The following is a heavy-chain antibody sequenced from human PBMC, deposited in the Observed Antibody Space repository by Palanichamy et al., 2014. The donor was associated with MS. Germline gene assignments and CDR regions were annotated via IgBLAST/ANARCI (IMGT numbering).Heavy chain of an antibody. Sequence: QVQLVQSGAEAKKPGASVKVSCKASGYTFGTYGITWVRQAPGQGLEWMGWISEYNANAKYAQRLQGRVTMTTDTSTSTAYMELRSLRSDDTAVYYCARRGALTGESRYFDLWGRGTLVIVSS. CDR3: ARRGALTGESRYFDL. D-gene: IGHD7-27*01. CDR2: ISEYNANA. CDR1: GYTFGTYG. J-gene: IGHJ2*01. V-gene: IGHV1-18*01.